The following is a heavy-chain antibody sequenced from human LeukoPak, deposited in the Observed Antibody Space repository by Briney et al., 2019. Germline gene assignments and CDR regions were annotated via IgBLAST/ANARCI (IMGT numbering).Heavy chain of an antibody. V-gene: IGHV3-7*01. D-gene: IGHD2-8*02. CDR3: ARGGSGSSKYWVF. J-gene: IGHJ4*02. CDR1: DFTLSPYW. CDR2: INGDGGDN. Sequence: GGSLTLSCAASDFTLSPYWMTWVRPPPGRGLEWGANINGDGGDNYYGDSVNGRFSISSDNAKNSLFMQMNNLRVEDAAVYYCARGGSGSSKYWVFWGQGTLVTVSS.